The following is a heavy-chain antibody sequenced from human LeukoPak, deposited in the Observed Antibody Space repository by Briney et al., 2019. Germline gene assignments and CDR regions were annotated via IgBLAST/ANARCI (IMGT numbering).Heavy chain of an antibody. Sequence: PSETLSLTCAVSGGSISGGGYSWSWIRQPPGKGLEWIGYIYHSGSTYYNPSLKSRVTISVDRSKNQFSLKLSSVTAADTAVYYCARAINYYDSSGNNWFDPWGQGTLVTVSS. V-gene: IGHV4-30-2*01. J-gene: IGHJ5*02. CDR1: GGSISGGGYS. CDR3: ARAINYYDSSGNNWFDP. CDR2: IYHSGST. D-gene: IGHD3-22*01.